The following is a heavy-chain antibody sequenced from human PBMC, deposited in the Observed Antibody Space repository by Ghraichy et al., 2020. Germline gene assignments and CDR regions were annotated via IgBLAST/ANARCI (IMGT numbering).Heavy chain of an antibody. J-gene: IGHJ4*02. V-gene: IGHV3-23*01. D-gene: IGHD6-13*01. Sequence: GGSLRLSCAASGFTFSGQAMSWVRQAPGRGLEWISLISDSGSGTYYADSVKGRFTISRDNSKSTLYMQMNSLRDEDTAVYYCAKRGSTSSWPNYYFENWGQGTLVTVSS. CDR1: GFTFSGQA. CDR2: ISDSGSGT. CDR3: AKRGSTSSWPNYYFEN.